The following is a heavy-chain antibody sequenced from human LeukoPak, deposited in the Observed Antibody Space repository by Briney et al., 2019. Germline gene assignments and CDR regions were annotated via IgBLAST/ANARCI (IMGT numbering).Heavy chain of an antibody. V-gene: IGHV3-64D*06. CDR3: VKPYFYDVLTGSYFDY. J-gene: IGHJ4*02. Sequence: GGSLRLSCSASGFTFSDYAMHWVRQGPGKGLEYVSLISSNGGRLEYVSAISSNGGRTYYADSVKGRFTISRDNSKNTLYLQMSSLRAEDTAVYYRVKPYFYDVLTGSYFDYWGQGTLVTVSS. CDR1: GFTFSDYA. CDR2: ISSNGGRT. D-gene: IGHD3-9*01.